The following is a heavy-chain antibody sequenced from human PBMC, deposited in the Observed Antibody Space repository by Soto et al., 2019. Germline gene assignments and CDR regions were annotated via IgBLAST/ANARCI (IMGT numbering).Heavy chain of an antibody. J-gene: IGHJ5*02. CDR2: IYYSGST. Sequence: QVQLQESGPGLVKPSQTLSLTCTVSGGSISSGGYYWSWIRQHPGKGLEWIGYIYYSGSTYYNPSLKSRVTISVDKSKNQFSLKLSSVTAADTAVYYCAREGGLRYSAFDPWGQGTLVTVSS. D-gene: IGHD3-9*01. CDR1: GGSISSGGYY. CDR3: AREGGLRYSAFDP. V-gene: IGHV4-31*03.